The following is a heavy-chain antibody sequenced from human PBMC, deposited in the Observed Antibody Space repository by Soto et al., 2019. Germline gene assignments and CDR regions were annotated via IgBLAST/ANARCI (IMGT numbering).Heavy chain of an antibody. CDR3: AREIMPLTNDWYFDL. D-gene: IGHD2-8*01. J-gene: IGHJ2*01. Sequence: QVHLQESGPGLVKPSETLSLTCTVSGGSISGGVHSWSWIRQPPGKGLEWIGHIFDSGSTYYNPSLKSRLTISLDTSKNQFSLRLSSVTAADTAVYYCAREIMPLTNDWYFDLWGRGTLVTVSS. CDR2: IFDSGST. V-gene: IGHV4-30-4*01. CDR1: GGSISGGVHS.